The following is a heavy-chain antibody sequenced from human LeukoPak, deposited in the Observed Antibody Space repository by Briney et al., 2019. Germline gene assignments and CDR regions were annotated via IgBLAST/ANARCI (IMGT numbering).Heavy chain of an antibody. Sequence: PGGSLRLSCAASGFTFSSYAMRWVRQAPGKGLEWVSAISGSGGSTYYADSVKGRFTISRDNSKNTLYLQMNSLRAEDTAVYYCAKARSAGYSSRPFDYWGQGTLVTVSS. CDR1: GFTFSSYA. CDR3: AKARSAGYSSRPFDY. V-gene: IGHV3-23*01. J-gene: IGHJ4*02. CDR2: ISGSGGST. D-gene: IGHD6-13*01.